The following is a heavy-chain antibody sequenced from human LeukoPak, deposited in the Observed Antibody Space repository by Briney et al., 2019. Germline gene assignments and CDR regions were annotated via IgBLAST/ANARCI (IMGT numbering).Heavy chain of an antibody. CDR2: ISGSGGST. D-gene: IGHD5-24*01. CDR3: ANVGDPGGYNYYFDY. Sequence: GGSLRLSCAASGFTFSSYAMSWVRQAPGKGLEWVSAISGSGGSTYYADSVKGRFTISRDNSKNTLYLQMNSLRAEDTAVYYCANVGDPGGYNYYFDYWGQGTLVTVSS. J-gene: IGHJ4*02. CDR1: GFTFSSYA. V-gene: IGHV3-23*01.